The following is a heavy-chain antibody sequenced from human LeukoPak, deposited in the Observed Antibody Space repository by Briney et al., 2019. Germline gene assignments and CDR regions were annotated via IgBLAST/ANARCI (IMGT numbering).Heavy chain of an antibody. J-gene: IGHJ4*02. CDR2: ISSSGSML. Sequence: GGSLRPSCAASGFTFSNYWMGWVRQAPGKGLEWVSYISSSGSMLHYADSVEGRFTISRDNAKNSLYLQMSSLRVEDTAVYYCTRRPYSSSWYYFDYWGQGTLVTVSS. D-gene: IGHD6-13*01. V-gene: IGHV3-11*04. CDR3: TRRPYSSSWYYFDY. CDR1: GFTFSNYW.